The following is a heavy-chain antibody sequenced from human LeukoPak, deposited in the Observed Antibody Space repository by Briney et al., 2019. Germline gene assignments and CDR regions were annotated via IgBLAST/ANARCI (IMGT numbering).Heavy chain of an antibody. J-gene: IGHJ6*02. CDR1: GFTFSSYW. Sequence: GGSLGLSCAASGFTFSSYWMSWVRQAPGKGLEWVANIKQDGSEKYYVDSVKGRFTISRDNAKNSLYLQMNSLRAEDTAVYYCARDLVSGDYYYGMDVWGQGTTVTVSS. D-gene: IGHD2-15*01. V-gene: IGHV3-7*03. CDR2: IKQDGSEK. CDR3: ARDLVSGDYYYGMDV.